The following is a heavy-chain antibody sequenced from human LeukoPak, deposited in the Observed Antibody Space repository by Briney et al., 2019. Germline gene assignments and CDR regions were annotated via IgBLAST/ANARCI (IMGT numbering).Heavy chain of an antibody. D-gene: IGHD3-9*01. J-gene: IGHJ4*02. CDR2: INHSGST. CDR1: GGSFSGYY. CDR3: AATYYDILTGYYPYYFDY. V-gene: IGHV4-34*01. Sequence: PSETLSLTCAVYGGSFSGYYWSWIRQPPGKGLEWIGVINHSGSTNYNPSLKSRVTISVDTSKNQFSLKLSSVTAADTAVYYCAATYYDILTGYYPYYFDYWGQGTLVTVSS.